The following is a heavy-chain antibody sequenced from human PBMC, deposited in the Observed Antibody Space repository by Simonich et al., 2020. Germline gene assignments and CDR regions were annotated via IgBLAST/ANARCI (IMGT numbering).Heavy chain of an antibody. J-gene: IGHJ3*02. CDR2: ISGSGGSK. D-gene: IGHD3-22*01. V-gene: IGHV3-23*01. CDR1: GFTFSRYA. Sequence: GGGLVQPGGSLSLSCAASGFTFSRYAMSLVPHAPGTGLEWVSAISGSGGSKYYADSVKGRFTISRDNSKNTLYLQRNSLRAEDTAVYYWAKDLGGRITMIVVVMDALDIWGQGTMVTVSS. CDR3: AKDLGGRITMIVVVMDALDI.